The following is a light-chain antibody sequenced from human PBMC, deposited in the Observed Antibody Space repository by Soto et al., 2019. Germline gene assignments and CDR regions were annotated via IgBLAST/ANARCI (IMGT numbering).Light chain of an antibody. J-gene: IGKJ4*01. V-gene: IGKV1-5*01. CDR1: QSINNR. CDR3: QQYNSYSPLT. Sequence: IQMTQSPSTPSASIGDRVTITCRASQSINNRLAWYQQMPGKAPNLLIYDASSLESGVPSRFRGSGSETEFTLTISGLQPDDFATYYCQQYNSYSPLTFGGGTKVDIK. CDR2: DAS.